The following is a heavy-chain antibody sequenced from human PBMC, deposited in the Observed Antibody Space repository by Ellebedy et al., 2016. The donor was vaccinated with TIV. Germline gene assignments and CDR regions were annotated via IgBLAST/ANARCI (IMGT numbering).Heavy chain of an antibody. D-gene: IGHD3-10*01. CDR1: GFTFSNYS. Sequence: GGSLKISCAASGFTFSNYSINWVRQAPGKGLEWVSSISSSSSYIYYEDSVKGRFTISRDNAMNSLYLQMNSLRAEDTAVYYCARVSGGPGSGAFVLWGQGTMVTVSS. V-gene: IGHV3-21*01. J-gene: IGHJ3*01. CDR2: ISSSSSYI. CDR3: ARVSGGPGSGAFVL.